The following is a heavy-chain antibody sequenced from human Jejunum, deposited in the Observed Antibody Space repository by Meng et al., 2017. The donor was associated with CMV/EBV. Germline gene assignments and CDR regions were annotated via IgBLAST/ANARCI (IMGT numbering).Heavy chain of an antibody. CDR1: FSGYW. V-gene: IGHV3-30*18. CDR3: AKGARYCIASSCNWFDP. CDR2: ISSDGGNQ. D-gene: IGHD2-15*01. Sequence: FSGYWMTWVRQAPGKGVEWVAVISSDGGNQYYADSLKGRFTISRDNSKNTLYLHLSSLRPGDTAMYYCAKGARYCIASSCNWFDPWGQGTLVTVSS. J-gene: IGHJ5*02.